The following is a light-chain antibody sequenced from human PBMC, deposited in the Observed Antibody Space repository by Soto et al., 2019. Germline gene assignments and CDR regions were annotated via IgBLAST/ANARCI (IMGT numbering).Light chain of an antibody. CDR2: AAS. CDR3: QKYTSSPLT. V-gene: IGKV1-27*01. Sequence: DIQMTQSPSSLSASVGDRVTITCRASQGIRNYLAWYQQKPGKVPKLLICAASTLQSGVPSRFSGSGSGTEFTLPISSLQPEDVATYYCQKYTSSPLTFGGGTKVEIK. J-gene: IGKJ4*01. CDR1: QGIRNY.